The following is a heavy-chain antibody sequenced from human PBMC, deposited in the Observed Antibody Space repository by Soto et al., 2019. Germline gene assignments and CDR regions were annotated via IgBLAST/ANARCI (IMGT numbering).Heavy chain of an antibody. Sequence: GGSLRLSCAASGFTFSSYAMHWVRQAPGKGLEWVAVISYDGSNKYYADSVKGRFTISRDNSKNTLYLQMNSLRAEDTAVYYCARDFYYYDSSGYYRESKWFDPWGQGTLVTVSS. CDR3: ARDFYYYDSSGYYRESKWFDP. CDR1: GFTFSSYA. CDR2: ISYDGSNK. J-gene: IGHJ5*02. D-gene: IGHD3-22*01. V-gene: IGHV3-30-3*01.